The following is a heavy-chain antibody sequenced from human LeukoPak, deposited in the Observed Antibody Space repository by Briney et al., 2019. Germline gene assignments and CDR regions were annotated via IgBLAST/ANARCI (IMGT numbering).Heavy chain of an antibody. Sequence: SETLSLTCAVYGGSFSGYYWSWIRQPPGKGLEWIGGINHSGSTNYNPSLKSRVTISVDTSKNQFSLKLSSVTAADTAVYYCAGYSYGYVDYWGQGTLVTVSS. J-gene: IGHJ4*02. CDR3: AGYSYGYVDY. D-gene: IGHD5-18*01. V-gene: IGHV4-34*01. CDR2: INHSGST. CDR1: GGSFSGYY.